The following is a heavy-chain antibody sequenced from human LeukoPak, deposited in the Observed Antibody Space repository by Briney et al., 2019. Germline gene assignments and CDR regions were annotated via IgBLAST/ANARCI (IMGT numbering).Heavy chain of an antibody. D-gene: IGHD2-15*01. CDR2: INHSGST. CDR3: ARETRGLIVVVSRGAFDI. V-gene: IGHV4-34*01. J-gene: IGHJ3*02. Sequence: SETLSLTCAVYGGSFSGYYWGWIRQPPGKGLEWIGEINHSGSTNYNPSLKSRVTISVDTSKNQFSPKLSSVTAADTAVYYCARETRGLIVVVSRGAFDIWGQGTMVTVSS. CDR1: GGSFSGYY.